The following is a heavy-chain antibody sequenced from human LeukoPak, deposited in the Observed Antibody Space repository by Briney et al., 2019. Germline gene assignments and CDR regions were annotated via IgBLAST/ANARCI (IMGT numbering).Heavy chain of an antibody. CDR1: GYRFTTYW. CDR3: ASPRVGATAFDI. V-gene: IGHV5-51*01. Sequence: RGESLQISFKGSGYRFTTYWIGWVRQMPGKGLEYMGIINPGDSDTRYSPSFQGRVTISVDKSISTAYLQWSSLKASDTAMYYCASPRVGATAFDIWGQGTLVTVSS. CDR2: INPGDSDT. D-gene: IGHD1-26*01. J-gene: IGHJ3*02.